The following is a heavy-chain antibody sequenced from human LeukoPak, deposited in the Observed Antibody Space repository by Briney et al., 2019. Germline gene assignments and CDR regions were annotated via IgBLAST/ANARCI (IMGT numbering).Heavy chain of an antibody. CDR3: ASGYSSGWYRY. J-gene: IGHJ4*02. CDR1: GGSISSYY. Sequence: PSETLSLTCTVSGGSISSYYWSWIRQPPGKGLEWIGYIYYSGGTNYNPSLKSRVTISVDTSKNQFSLKLSSVTAADTAVYYCASGYSSGWYRYWGQGTLVTVSS. CDR2: IYYSGGT. D-gene: IGHD6-19*01. V-gene: IGHV4-59*01.